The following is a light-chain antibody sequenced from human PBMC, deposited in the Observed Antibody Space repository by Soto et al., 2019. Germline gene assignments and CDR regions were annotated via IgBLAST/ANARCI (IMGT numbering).Light chain of an antibody. J-gene: IGKJ4*01. CDR2: AAS. V-gene: IGKV1-9*01. Sequence: DIQLTQSPSFLSASVGDRVTITCRASQGISSYLAWYQQEPGKAPKPLIYAASTLQSGVPSRFSGGGSGTEFTLTISSLQPEDFATYYCQQLNSYPVTFGGGTKVEIK. CDR1: QGISSY. CDR3: QQLNSYPVT.